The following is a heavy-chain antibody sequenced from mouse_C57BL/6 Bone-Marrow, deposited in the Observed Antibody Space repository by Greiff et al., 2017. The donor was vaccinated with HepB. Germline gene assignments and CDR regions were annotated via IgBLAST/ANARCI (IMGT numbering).Heavy chain of an antibody. V-gene: IGHV1-64*01. CDR1: GYTFTSYW. CDR3: ARFITTVVATYLDY. J-gene: IGHJ2*01. D-gene: IGHD1-1*01. CDR2: IHPNSGST. Sequence: QVQLQQPGAELVKPGASVKLSCKASGYTFTSYWMHWVKQRPGQGLEWIGMIHPNSGSTNYNEKFKSKATLTVDKSSSTAYMQLSSLTSEDSAVYYCARFITTVVATYLDYWGQGTTLTVSS.